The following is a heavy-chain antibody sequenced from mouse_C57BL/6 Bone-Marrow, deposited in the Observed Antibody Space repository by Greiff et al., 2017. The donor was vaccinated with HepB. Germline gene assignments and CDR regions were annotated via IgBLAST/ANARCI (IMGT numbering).Heavy chain of an antibody. CDR2: ISDGGSYT. V-gene: IGHV5-4*01. CDR1: GFTFSSYA. J-gene: IGHJ4*01. Sequence: EVKLVESGGGLVKPGGSLKLSCAASGFTFSSYAMSWVRQTPEKRLEWVATISDGGSYTDYPDNVKGRFTISRDNAKNNLYLQMSHLKSEDTAMYYCARDVVYAMDYWGQGTSVTVSS. CDR3: ARDVVYAMDY. D-gene: IGHD1-1*02.